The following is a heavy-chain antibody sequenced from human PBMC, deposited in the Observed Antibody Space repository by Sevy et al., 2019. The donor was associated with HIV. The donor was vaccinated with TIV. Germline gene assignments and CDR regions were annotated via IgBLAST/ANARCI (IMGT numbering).Heavy chain of an antibody. CDR1: GFTFRSYS. CDR3: ARNIAALPGYYYGMDV. J-gene: IGHJ6*02. Sequence: GGSLRLSCAASGFTFRSYSFNWVRQAPGKGLEWLSYISGTDSTIYYADSVKGRLTISRDNAKSSLYLQMNSLRAEDTAVYFCARNIAALPGYYYGMDVWGQGTTVTVSS. CDR2: ISGTDSTI. D-gene: IGHD6-6*01. V-gene: IGHV3-48*01.